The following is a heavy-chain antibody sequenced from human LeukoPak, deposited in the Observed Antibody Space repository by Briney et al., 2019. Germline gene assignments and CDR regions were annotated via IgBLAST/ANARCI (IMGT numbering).Heavy chain of an antibody. CDR1: GYTFSSYS. CDR3: ARDHSSSPNWFDP. CDR2: ISSSSSYI. D-gene: IGHD6-13*01. V-gene: IGHV3-21*01. Sequence: PGGSLRLSCAASGYTFSSYSMNWVRPAPGKGREWVSSISSSSSYIYYADSVKGRFTISGDNAKNSLYLQVNSLRAEDTAVYNCARDHSSSPNWFDPWGQGTLGTVSS. J-gene: IGHJ5*02.